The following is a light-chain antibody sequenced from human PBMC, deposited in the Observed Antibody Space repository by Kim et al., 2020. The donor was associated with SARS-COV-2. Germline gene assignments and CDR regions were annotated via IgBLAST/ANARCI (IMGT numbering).Light chain of an antibody. CDR1: HDVSTW. Sequence: DIQMTQSPSSISASVGDRVTITCRASHDVSTWLAWYQQRPGKAPKLLIYGASRLQSGVPSRFSGDGSGTDFTLTISSLQPEDFATYYCQQANRFPLTFGGGTKLEIK. V-gene: IGKV1-12*01. J-gene: IGKJ4*01. CDR2: GAS. CDR3: QQANRFPLT.